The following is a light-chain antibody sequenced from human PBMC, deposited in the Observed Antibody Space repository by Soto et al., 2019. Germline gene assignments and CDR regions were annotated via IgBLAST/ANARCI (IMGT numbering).Light chain of an antibody. CDR2: GAS. Sequence: ELVLTQSPATLSVSPGERATLSCRASQSVSSNLAWYQQKPGQAPSLLIYGASTRATGTPAGFSGSGSGTEFTLTISSLQSEDFAVYYCQQYIRWPLTFGGGTKVDI. V-gene: IGKV3-15*01. CDR1: QSVSSN. CDR3: QQYIRWPLT. J-gene: IGKJ4*01.